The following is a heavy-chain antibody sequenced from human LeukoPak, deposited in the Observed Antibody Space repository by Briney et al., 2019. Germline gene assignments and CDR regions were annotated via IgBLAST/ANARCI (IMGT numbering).Heavy chain of an antibody. V-gene: IGHV4-39*07. CDR1: GGSISSSSDY. D-gene: IGHD5-18*01. CDR3: ARRGVSSYGFDY. Sequence: SETLSLTCTVSGGSISSSSDYWGWIRQPPGKGLEWIGSIYYSGSTYYNPSLKSRVTISVDTSKNQFSLKLSSVTAADTAVYYCARRGVSSYGFDYWGQGTLVTVSS. CDR2: IYYSGST. J-gene: IGHJ4*02.